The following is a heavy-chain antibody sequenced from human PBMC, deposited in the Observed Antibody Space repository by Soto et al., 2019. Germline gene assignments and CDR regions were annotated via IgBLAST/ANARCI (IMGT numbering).Heavy chain of an antibody. V-gene: IGHV4-34*01. D-gene: IGHD1-26*01. CDR3: ARGQGVSGIGSYSGSTPDDD. CDR1: GGSYSCYY. J-gene: IGHJ4*02. CDR2: IYHSAST. Sequence: SETLSLTCAVYGGSYSCYYWSWIRQRPGKGPAWIGEIYHSASTNYNPSLQSRVPISVDTSKHQFSLKLSSESAADTSVYYGARGQGVSGIGSYSGSTPDDDGGQGTLVTVSS.